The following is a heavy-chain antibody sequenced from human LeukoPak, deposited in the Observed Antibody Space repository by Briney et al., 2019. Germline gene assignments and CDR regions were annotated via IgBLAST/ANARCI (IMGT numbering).Heavy chain of an antibody. CDR1: GGSFSGYY. V-gene: IGHV4-30-4*08. J-gene: IGHJ4*02. Sequence: SETLSLTYAVYGGSFSGYYWSWIRQPPGKGLEWIGYIYYSGSTYYNPSLKSRVTISVDTSKNQFSLKLSSVTAADTAVYYCARGGRYYDILTGYYFDYWGQGTLVTVSS. D-gene: IGHD3-9*01. CDR3: ARGGRYYDILTGYYFDY. CDR2: IYYSGST.